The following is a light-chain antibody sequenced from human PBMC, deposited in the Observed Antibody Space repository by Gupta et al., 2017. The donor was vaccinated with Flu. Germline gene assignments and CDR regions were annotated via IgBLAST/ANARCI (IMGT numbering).Light chain of an antibody. CDR3: AAWDDSLSGRWV. V-gene: IGLV1-47*01. J-gene: IGLJ3*02. Sequence: QSVLPTPPSASGTPGHQVTIPCSGTSSNIGSNPVYWYQQLPGTAPKLLIYRNNQRPSGVPDRFAGSKSGTSASLAISGLRSEDETDDYCAAWDDSLSGRWVFGGGTKLTVL. CDR1: SSNIGSNP. CDR2: RNN.